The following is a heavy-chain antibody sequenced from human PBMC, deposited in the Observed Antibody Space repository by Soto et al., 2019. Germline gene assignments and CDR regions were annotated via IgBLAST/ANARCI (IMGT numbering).Heavy chain of an antibody. V-gene: IGHV3-30*18. Sequence: GGSLRLSCAASGFTFSSYGMHWVRQAPGKGLEWVAVISYDGSNKYYADSVKGRFTISRDNSKNTLYLQMNSLRAEDTAVYYCAKVLAVADYYYYGMDVWGQGTTVTVSS. J-gene: IGHJ6*02. D-gene: IGHD6-19*01. CDR2: ISYDGSNK. CDR1: GFTFSSYG. CDR3: AKVLAVADYYYYGMDV.